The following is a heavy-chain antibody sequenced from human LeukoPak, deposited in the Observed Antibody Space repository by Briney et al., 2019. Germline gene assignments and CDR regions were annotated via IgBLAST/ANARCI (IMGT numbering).Heavy chain of an antibody. Sequence: ASQTLSLTCTVSGGSISSGSYYWSWIRQPAGKGLEWIGRIYTSGSTNYNPSLKSRVTISVDTSKNQFSLKLSSVTAADTAVYYCARSFADYWGQGTLVTVSS. CDR1: GGSISSGSYY. J-gene: IGHJ4*02. CDR3: ARSFADY. V-gene: IGHV4-61*02. CDR2: IYTSGST.